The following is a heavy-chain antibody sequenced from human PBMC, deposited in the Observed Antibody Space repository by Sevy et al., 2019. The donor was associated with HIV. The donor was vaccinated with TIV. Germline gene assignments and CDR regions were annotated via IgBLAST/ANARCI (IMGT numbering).Heavy chain of an antibody. J-gene: IGHJ6*02. CDR2: LIGGGSRT. CDR1: GFPFSNFA. Sequence: GGSLRLSCAASGFPFSNFAMSWVRQAPGKGLEWVSTLIGGGSRTYDADSVTGRFIISRDNSRNTLYLQMNSLRAEDTAIYYCAKRRVQSGLSGGGANYGMDVCGRGTTVTVSS. V-gene: IGHV3-23*01. D-gene: IGHD2-8*02. CDR3: AKRRVQSGLSGGGANYGMDV.